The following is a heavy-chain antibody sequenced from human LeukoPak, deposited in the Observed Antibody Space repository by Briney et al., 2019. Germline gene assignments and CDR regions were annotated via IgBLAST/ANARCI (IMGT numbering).Heavy chain of an antibody. Sequence: GGSLRLSCAASGFTVSSNYMSWVRQAPGKGLEWVSVIYSGGSTYYADSVKGRFTTSRHNSKNTLYLQMNSLRAEDTAVYYCARHYDILTGYSAYYYYYGMDVWGQGTTVTVSS. V-gene: IGHV3-53*04. J-gene: IGHJ6*02. CDR3: ARHYDILTGYSAYYYYYGMDV. D-gene: IGHD3-9*01. CDR1: GFTVSSNY. CDR2: IYSGGST.